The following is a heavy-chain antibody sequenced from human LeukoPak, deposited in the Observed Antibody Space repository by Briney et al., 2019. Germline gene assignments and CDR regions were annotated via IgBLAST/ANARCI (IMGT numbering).Heavy chain of an antibody. CDR2: ISAYNGNT. CDR3: ARDREWLRLGGDFDY. J-gene: IGHJ4*02. D-gene: IGHD5-12*01. CDR1: GYTFTSYG. V-gene: IGHV1-18*01. Sequence: ASVKVSCEASGYTFTSYGISWVRQAPGQGLEWMGWISAYNGNTNYAQKLQGRVTMTTDTSTSTAYMELRSLRSDDTAVYYCARDREWLRLGGDFDYWGQGTLVTVSS.